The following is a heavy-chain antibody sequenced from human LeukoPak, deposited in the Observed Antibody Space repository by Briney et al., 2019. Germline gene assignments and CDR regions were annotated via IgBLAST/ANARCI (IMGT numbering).Heavy chain of an antibody. D-gene: IGHD3-3*01. V-gene: IGHV3-23*01. CDR3: AKAGITIFGVVTDGDYFDY. CDR2: FSGSGGST. Sequence: GGSLRLSCAASGFTFSSYAMSWVRQAPGKGLEWVSAFSGSGGSTYYADSVKGRFTISRDNSKNTLYLQMNSLRAEDTAVYYCAKAGITIFGVVTDGDYFDYWGQGTLVTVSS. J-gene: IGHJ4*02. CDR1: GFTFSSYA.